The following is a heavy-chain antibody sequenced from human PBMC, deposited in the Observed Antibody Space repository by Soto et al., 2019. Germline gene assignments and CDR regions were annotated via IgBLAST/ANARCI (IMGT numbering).Heavy chain of an antibody. Sequence: SDTLSLTCTVSGGSISSSSYYWGWIRQPPGKGLEWIGSIYYSGSTYYNPSPKSRVTISVDTSKNQFSLKLSSVTAADTAVYYCARDTRGWFDPWGQGTLVPVSS. J-gene: IGHJ5*02. V-gene: IGHV4-39*07. CDR1: GGSISSSSYY. D-gene: IGHD3-10*01. CDR2: IYYSGST. CDR3: ARDTRGWFDP.